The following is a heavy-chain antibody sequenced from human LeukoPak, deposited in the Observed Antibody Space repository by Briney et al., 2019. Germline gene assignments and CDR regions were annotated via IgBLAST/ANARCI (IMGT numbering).Heavy chain of an antibody. CDR3: ARGYSSASY. V-gene: IGHV3-33*01. CDR1: GFTFSSYG. Sequence: GGSLRLSCAASGFTFSSYGMHWVRQAPGKGLEWVAVIWYDGSNKYYADSVKGRFTISRDNSKNTLYLQMNSLRVEDTAVYFCARGYSSASYWGQGTLVTVSS. J-gene: IGHJ4*02. D-gene: IGHD6-25*01. CDR2: IWYDGSNK.